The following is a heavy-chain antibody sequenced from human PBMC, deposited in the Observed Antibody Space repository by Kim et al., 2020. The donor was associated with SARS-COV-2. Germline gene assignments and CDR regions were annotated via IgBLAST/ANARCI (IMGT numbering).Heavy chain of an antibody. V-gene: IGHV4-39*01. CDR2: IYYSGST. CDR3: ARQSGQHIVVVTAPFDY. CDR1: GGSISSSSYY. J-gene: IGHJ4*02. Sequence: SETLSLTCTVSGGSISSSSYYWGWIRQPPGKGLEWIGSIYYSGSTYYNPSLKSRVTISVDTSKNQFSLKLSSVTAADTAVYYCARQSGQHIVVVTAPFDYWGQGSLVTVSS. D-gene: IGHD2-21*02.